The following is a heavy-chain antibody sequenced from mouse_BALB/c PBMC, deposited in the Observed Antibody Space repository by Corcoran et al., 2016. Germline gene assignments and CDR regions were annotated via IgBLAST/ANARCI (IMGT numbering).Heavy chain of an antibody. Sequence: QIQLVQSGPELKKPGETVKISCKASGYTFTNYGMNWVKPAPGKGLKWMGWINTYTGEPTYADDFKGRFAFSLETSASTAYLQINNLKNEDTATYFCARNYYGSNPYYFDYWGQGTTLTVSS. V-gene: IGHV9-3-1*01. CDR1: GYTFTNYG. J-gene: IGHJ2*01. D-gene: IGHD1-1*01. CDR3: ARNYYGSNPYYFDY. CDR2: INTYTGEP.